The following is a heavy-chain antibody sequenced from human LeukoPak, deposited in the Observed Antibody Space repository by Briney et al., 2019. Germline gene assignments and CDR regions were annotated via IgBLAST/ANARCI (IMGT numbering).Heavy chain of an antibody. Sequence: GASVKVSCKASGYTFTGYYVHWVRQAPGQGLEWMGWINPNSGGTNYAQKFQGRVTMTRDTSISTAYMELSRLRSDDTAVYYCARGLAISYQLLYEMTAPFDYWGQGTLVTVSS. CDR2: INPNSGGT. V-gene: IGHV1-2*02. CDR1: GYTFTGYY. CDR3: ARGLAISYQLLYEMTAPFDY. D-gene: IGHD2-2*02. J-gene: IGHJ4*02.